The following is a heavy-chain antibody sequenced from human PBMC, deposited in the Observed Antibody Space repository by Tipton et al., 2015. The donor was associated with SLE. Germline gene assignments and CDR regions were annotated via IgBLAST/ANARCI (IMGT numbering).Heavy chain of an antibody. CDR1: GFTFSSYW. CDR3: ATELLPLYGMDV. D-gene: IGHD2-15*01. V-gene: IGHV3-74*01. Sequence: SLRLSCAASGFTFSSYWMHWVRQAPGKGLVWVSRINLDGSSITYGDSVKGRFTISRDNAKSTLYLQMNSLRADDTAVYYCATELLPLYGMDVWGQGTTVTVSS. CDR2: INLDGSSI. J-gene: IGHJ6*02.